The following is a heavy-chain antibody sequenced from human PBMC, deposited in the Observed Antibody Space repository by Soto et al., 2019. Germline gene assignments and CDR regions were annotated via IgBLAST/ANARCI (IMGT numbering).Heavy chain of an antibody. V-gene: IGHV1-69*13. CDR1: GGTFSSYA. J-gene: IGHJ6*01. Sequence: ASVKVSCKASGGTFSSYAISWVRQAPGQGLEWMGGIIPIFGTANYAQKFQGRVTNTADESTSTAYMELSSLRSEDTAVYYCARDRDAAMTNSDYYGMDVWGQGTTVTVSS. CDR2: IIPIFGTA. CDR3: ARDRDAAMTNSDYYGMDV. D-gene: IGHD5-18*01.